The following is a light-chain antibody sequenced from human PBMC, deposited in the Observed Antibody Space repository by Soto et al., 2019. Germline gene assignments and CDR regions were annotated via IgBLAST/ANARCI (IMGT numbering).Light chain of an antibody. V-gene: IGKV1-12*01. J-gene: IGKJ3*01. CDR2: AAS. CDR1: QGISTW. Sequence: DIQLTQSPSSVSASVGDRVTITCRASQGISTWWAWYQLKPGKAPKLLIYAASRLKSGVPSRCSGSRSRTDCTLTISGLQPGDFAPYYCLSADPFRRTFGPGTKVEIK. CDR3: LSADPFRRT.